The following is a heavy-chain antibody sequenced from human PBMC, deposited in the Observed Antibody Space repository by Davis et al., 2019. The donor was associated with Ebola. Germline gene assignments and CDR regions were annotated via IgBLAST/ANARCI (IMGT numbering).Heavy chain of an antibody. CDR2: INPSGGST. V-gene: IGHV1-46*01. Sequence: ASVKVSCKASGYTFTSYYMHWVRQAPGQGLEWMGIINPSGGSTSYAQKFQGRVTMTRDTSTSTVYMELSSLRSEDTAVYYCARESSGCSGGSCYLSFYYYGMDVWGQGTTVTVSS. CDR1: GYTFTSYY. CDR3: ARESSGCSGGSCYLSFYYYGMDV. J-gene: IGHJ6*02. D-gene: IGHD2-15*01.